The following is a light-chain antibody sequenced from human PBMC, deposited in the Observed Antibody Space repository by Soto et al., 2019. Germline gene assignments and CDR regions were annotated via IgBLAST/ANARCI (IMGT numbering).Light chain of an antibody. V-gene: IGLV2-14*01. CDR2: EVD. CDR3: SSYTSSNSLEV. CDR1: SSDVGGSIY. Sequence: QSVLIQPASVSGSPGQSITISCTGTSSDVGGSIYVFWYQHHPHRAPKLLIYEVDYRPSGVSHRFSGSKSGNTASLTISGLQADDEADYYCSSYTSSNSLEVFGSGTKLTVL. J-gene: IGLJ1*01.